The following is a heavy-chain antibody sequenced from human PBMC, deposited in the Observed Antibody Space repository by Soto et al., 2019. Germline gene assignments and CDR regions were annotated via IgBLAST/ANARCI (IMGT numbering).Heavy chain of an antibody. J-gene: IGHJ3*02. V-gene: IGHV3-33*01. CDR3: AGEYPTSGAFDI. CDR2: IWYDGSNK. CDR1: GFTFSSYG. D-gene: IGHD1-1*01. Sequence: GGSLRLSCAASGFTFSSYGMHWVRQAPGKGLEWVAVIWYDGSNKYYADSVKGRFTISRDNSKNTLYLQMNSLRAEDTAVYYCAGEYPTSGAFDIWGQGTMVTVSS.